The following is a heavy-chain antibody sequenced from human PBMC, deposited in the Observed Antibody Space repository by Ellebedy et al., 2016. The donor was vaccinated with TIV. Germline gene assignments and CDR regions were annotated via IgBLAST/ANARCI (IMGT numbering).Heavy chain of an antibody. CDR2: IYDSGST. CDR1: GGSISSGDYY. Sequence: SETLSLTCTVSGGSISSGDYYWSWIRQPPGKGLEWIGYIYDSGSTYYNPSLKSRVTISVETSNNQFSLKLSPVTAADTAVYYCARFPEDYFYGMDVWGQGTTVTVSS. V-gene: IGHV4-30-4*01. J-gene: IGHJ6*02. CDR3: ARFPEDYFYGMDV.